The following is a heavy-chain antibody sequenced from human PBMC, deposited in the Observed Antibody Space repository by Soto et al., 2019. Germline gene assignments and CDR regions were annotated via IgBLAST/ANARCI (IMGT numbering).Heavy chain of an antibody. J-gene: IGHJ4*01. V-gene: IGHV4-59*13. D-gene: IGHD6-13*01. Sequence: SETLSLTCSVSGDSINSYYWSWIRQPPGKELEWIGYIYYGGSTTYNPSLKGRVTISADTSKNQFSLKLTSVTAADTAVYYCARGAIAAQAFDSWGHGPLVTVSS. CDR3: ARGAIAAQAFDS. CDR1: GDSINSYY. CDR2: IYYGGST.